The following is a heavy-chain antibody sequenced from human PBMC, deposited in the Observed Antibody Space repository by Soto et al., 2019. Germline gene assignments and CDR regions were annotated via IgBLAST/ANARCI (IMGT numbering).Heavy chain of an antibody. V-gene: IGHV4-59*12. D-gene: IGHD6-13*01. CDR2: IYYSGST. CDR3: ARDRGIAKHGMDV. CDR1: GGSISSYY. J-gene: IGHJ6*02. Sequence: SETLSLTCTVSGGSISSYYWSWIRRPPGKGLEWIGYIYYSGSTNYNPSLKSRVTISVDKSKNQFSLKLSSVTAADTAVYYCARDRGIAKHGMDVWGQGTTVTVSS.